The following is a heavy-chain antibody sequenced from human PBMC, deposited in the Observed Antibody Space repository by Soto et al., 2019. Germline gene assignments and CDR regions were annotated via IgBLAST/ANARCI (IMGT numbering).Heavy chain of an antibody. CDR1: GFRFSLFW. CDR3: ARTGWPQSSYYFDY. V-gene: IGHV3-7*03. J-gene: IGHJ4*02. CDR2: INEDGSEK. D-gene: IGHD3-16*01. Sequence: GGSLRLSCAASGFRFSLFWMSWVRQTPGKGLEWVANINEDGSEKFFADSVKGRFTISRDNAKNSLSLQMNSLTADDTAVYYCARTGWPQSSYYFDYWGQGTLVTVSS.